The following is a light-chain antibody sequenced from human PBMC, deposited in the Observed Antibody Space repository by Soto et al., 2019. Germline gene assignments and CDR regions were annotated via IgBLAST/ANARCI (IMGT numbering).Light chain of an antibody. CDR2: AVS. CDR1: SSDIGSYDH. V-gene: IGLV2-14*01. Sequence: QSALTQPASVSGSPGQSITISCSGTSSDIGSYDHVAWYQQFPGKSPKLMIYAVSDRPSGVSDRFSGSKSGNTASLTVSGLQPDDEADYFCSSSAGSNSYVFGTGTKLTVL. CDR3: SSSAGSNSYV. J-gene: IGLJ1*01.